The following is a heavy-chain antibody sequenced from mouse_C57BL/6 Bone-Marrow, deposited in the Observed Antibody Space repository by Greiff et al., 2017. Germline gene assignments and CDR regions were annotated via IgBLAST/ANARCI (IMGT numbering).Heavy chain of an antibody. J-gene: IGHJ3*01. Sequence: VQLQQPGAELVRPGSSVKLSCKASGYTFTSYWMDWVKQRPGQGLEWIGNIYPSDSETHYNQKFKDKATLTVDKSSSTAYMQLSSLTSEDSAVYYCARRGYCYEGFAYWGQGTLVTVSA. V-gene: IGHV1-61*01. CDR2: IYPSDSET. CDR1: GYTFTSYW. CDR3: ARRGYCYEGFAY. D-gene: IGHD2-12*01.